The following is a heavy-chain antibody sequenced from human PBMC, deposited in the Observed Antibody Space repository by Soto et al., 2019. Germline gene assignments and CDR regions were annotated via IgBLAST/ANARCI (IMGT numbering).Heavy chain of an antibody. CDR1: GFTFSSYS. CDR2: ISTGSNSI. J-gene: IGHJ4*02. CDR3: ARAKNIGLYSPFDY. V-gene: IGHV3-48*02. D-gene: IGHD2-8*01. Sequence: ARGSLRLSCAASGFTFSSYSLNWVRQAPGKGLEWVSYISTGSNSIYYADSVKGRFTTSRDNAKNSLFLQMNSLRDEDMAVYFCARAKNIGLYSPFDYWGRGTLVTVSS.